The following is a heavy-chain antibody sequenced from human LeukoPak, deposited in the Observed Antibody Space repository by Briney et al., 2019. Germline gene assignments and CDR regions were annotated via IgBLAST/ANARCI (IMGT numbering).Heavy chain of an antibody. J-gene: IGHJ6*03. CDR1: GYSISSGYY. CDR3: ASGTGPTFGERPSYYYYMDV. D-gene: IGHD3-10*01. Sequence: PSETLSLTCTVSGYSISSGYYWGWIRQPPGKGLEWIGSIYHSGSTYYNPSLKSRVTISVDTSKNQFSLKLSSVTAADTAVYYCASGTGPTFGERPSYYYYMDVWGKGTTVTISS. V-gene: IGHV4-38-2*02. CDR2: IYHSGST.